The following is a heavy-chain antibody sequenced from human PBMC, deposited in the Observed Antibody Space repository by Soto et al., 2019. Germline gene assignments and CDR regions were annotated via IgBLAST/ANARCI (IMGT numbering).Heavy chain of an antibody. CDR3: ARETDQ. J-gene: IGHJ5*02. V-gene: IGHV1-46*01. CDR1: GYSFTSYF. Sequence: QVQLVQSGAEVKKPGASVKVSCKASGYSFTSYFIHWVRQAPGQGLEWMGIINPSGGSTSYAQKYXGXXTMTRDTSTSTVYMELSSLRSEDTAVYYCARETDQWGQGTLVTVSS. CDR2: INPSGGST.